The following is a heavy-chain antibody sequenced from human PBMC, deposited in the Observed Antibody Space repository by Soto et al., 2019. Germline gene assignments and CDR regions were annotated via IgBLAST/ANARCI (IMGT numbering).Heavy chain of an antibody. CDR2: VGPYNGNT. Sequence: QVQLVQSGAEVKKPGASVRVSCKASGYTFTNYGISWVRQAPGQGLEWMGWVGPYNGNTDHAQNFQGRVTMTTDTSTNTAYMELGSLRSDYTALYYCARCYCSLGSCYTCWHFDLWGRGTLVTVSS. J-gene: IGHJ2*01. CDR1: GYTFTNYG. V-gene: IGHV1-18*04. CDR3: ARCYCSLGSCYTCWHFDL. D-gene: IGHD2-15*01.